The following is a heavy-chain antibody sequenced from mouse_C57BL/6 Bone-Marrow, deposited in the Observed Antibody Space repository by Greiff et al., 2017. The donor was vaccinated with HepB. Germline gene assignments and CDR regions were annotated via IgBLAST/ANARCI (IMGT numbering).Heavy chain of an antibody. D-gene: IGHD1-1*01. CDR2: ILPGSGST. Sequence: QVQLKQSGAELMKPGASVKLSCKATGYTFTGYWIEWVKQRPGHGLEWIGEILPGSGSTNYNEKFKGKATFTADTSSNTAYMQLSSLTTEDSAIYYCARIFYYYGSSLYAMDYWGQGTSVTVSS. V-gene: IGHV1-9*01. CDR3: ARIFYYYGSSLYAMDY. CDR1: GYTFTGYW. J-gene: IGHJ4*01.